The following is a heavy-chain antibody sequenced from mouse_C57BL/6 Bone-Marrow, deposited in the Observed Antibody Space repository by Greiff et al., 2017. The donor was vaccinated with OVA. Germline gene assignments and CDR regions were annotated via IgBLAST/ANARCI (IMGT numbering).Heavy chain of an antibody. D-gene: IGHD1-1*01. CDR3: ARRNYGSPPFDY. CDR2: ISSGGSYT. Sequence: EVQVVESGGDLVKPGGSLKLSCAASGFTFSSYGMSWVRQTPDKRLEWVATISSGGSYTYYPDSVKGRFTISRDNAKNTLYLQMSSLKSEDTAMYYCARRNYGSPPFDYWGQGTTLTVSS. V-gene: IGHV5-6*01. J-gene: IGHJ2*01. CDR1: GFTFSSYG.